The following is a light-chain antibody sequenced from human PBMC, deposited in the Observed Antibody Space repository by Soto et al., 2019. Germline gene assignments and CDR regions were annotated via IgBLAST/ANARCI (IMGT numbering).Light chain of an antibody. Sequence: EIVLTQSPGTLSLSPGERATLSCRASQSVSSNFIAWYQQKPGEAPRLLIYAASTRATGIPDRFSGSGSGTDFTLTISSLEPEDFAVYFCQQYGRSPPFAFGQGTKVEIK. CDR1: QSVSSNF. CDR2: AAS. J-gene: IGKJ2*01. CDR3: QQYGRSPPFA. V-gene: IGKV3-20*01.